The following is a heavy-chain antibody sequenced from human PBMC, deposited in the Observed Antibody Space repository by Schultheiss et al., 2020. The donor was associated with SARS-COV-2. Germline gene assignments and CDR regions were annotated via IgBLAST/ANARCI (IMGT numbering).Heavy chain of an antibody. CDR2: IYSGGST. V-gene: IGHV3-53*01. CDR1: GFTVSSNY. Sequence: GGSLRLSCAASGFTVSSNYMSWVRQAPGKGLEWVSVIYSGGSTYYADSVKGRFTISRDNSKNTLYLQMNSLRAEDTAVYYCARDRGGYYDSSGYYHYYYGMDVWGQGTTGTVSS. D-gene: IGHD3-22*01. CDR3: ARDRGGYYDSSGYYHYYYGMDV. J-gene: IGHJ6*02.